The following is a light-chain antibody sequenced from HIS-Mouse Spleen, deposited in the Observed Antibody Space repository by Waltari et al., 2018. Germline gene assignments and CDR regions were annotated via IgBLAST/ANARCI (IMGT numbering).Light chain of an antibody. Sequence: QSALTQPASVSGSPGQSITISCTGTSSDVGGYNYVSWYQQHPGKAPKHMIYDVSNRPSGVANRFSGSKSGNTASLTISGLQAEDEADYYCSSYTSSSTRVFVGGTKLTVL. CDR1: SSDVGGYNY. V-gene: IGLV2-14*03. CDR2: DVS. CDR3: SSYTSSSTRV. J-gene: IGLJ3*02.